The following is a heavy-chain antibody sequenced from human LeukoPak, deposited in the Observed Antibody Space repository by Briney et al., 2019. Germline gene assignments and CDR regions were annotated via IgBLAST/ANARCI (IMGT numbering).Heavy chain of an antibody. CDR1: GGSFSGYY. Sequence: PSETLSLTCTVYGGSFSGYYWSWVRQPPGKGLEWIGEINHSGSTNYNPSLKSRVTISVDTSKNQFSLKLSSVTAADTAVYYCARESLASSPFDYWGQGTLVTVSS. D-gene: IGHD3-16*01. V-gene: IGHV4-34*01. CDR2: INHSGST. CDR3: ARESLASSPFDY. J-gene: IGHJ4*02.